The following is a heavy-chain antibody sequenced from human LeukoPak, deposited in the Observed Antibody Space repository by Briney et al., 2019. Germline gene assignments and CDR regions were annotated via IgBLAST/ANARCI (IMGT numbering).Heavy chain of an antibody. CDR2: IKQDGSEK. V-gene: IGHV3-7*01. J-gene: IGHJ6*03. D-gene: IGHD2-2*01. CDR3: ARALWVPAAVYYMDV. Sequence: AGGSLRLSCAASGFTFSSYWMSWVRQAPGKGLEWVANIKQDGSEKYYVDSVKGRFTISRDNAKNSLYLQMNSLRAEDTAVYYCARALWVPAAVYYMDVWGKGTTVTVSS. CDR1: GFTFSSYW.